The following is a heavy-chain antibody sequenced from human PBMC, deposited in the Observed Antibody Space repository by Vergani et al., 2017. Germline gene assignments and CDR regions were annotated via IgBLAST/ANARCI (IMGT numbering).Heavy chain of an antibody. Sequence: EVQLLESGGGLVQPGGSLRLSCAASGFTFSSYAMSWVRQAPGKGREWVAAISGSGGSTYYADSVKGRFTISRDNAKNSLYLQMNSLRAEDTAVYYCARDDSSTNDDWGQGTLVTVSS. CDR1: GFTFSSYA. D-gene: IGHD6-13*01. CDR3: ARDDSSTNDD. CDR2: ISGSGGST. V-gene: IGHV3-23*01. J-gene: IGHJ4*02.